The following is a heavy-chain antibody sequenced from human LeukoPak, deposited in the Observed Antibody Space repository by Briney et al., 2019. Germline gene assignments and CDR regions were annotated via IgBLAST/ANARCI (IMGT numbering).Heavy chain of an antibody. D-gene: IGHD4-23*01. CDR1: GFTVSSNY. V-gene: IGHV3-66*01. CDR3: ARDSGTTVGYFDY. J-gene: IGHJ4*02. CDR2: IYSGGNT. Sequence: GGSLRLSCAASGFTVSSNYMSWVRQAPGRGLEWVSVIYSGGNTYYADSVKGRFTISRDNSKNTLYLQMNSLRAEDTAVYYCARDSGTTVGYFDYWGQGTLVTVSS.